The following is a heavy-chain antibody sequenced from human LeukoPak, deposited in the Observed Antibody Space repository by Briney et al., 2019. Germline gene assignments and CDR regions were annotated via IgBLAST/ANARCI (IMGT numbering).Heavy chain of an antibody. CDR3: ARGDFWSGYSPNAVYYYYMDV. CDR1: GYTFTSYG. J-gene: IGHJ6*03. D-gene: IGHD3-3*01. V-gene: IGHV1-18*01. CDR2: ISAYNGNT. Sequence: ASVKVSCKASGYTFTSYGISWVRQAPGQGLEWMGWISAYNGNTNYAQKIQGRVNMTTDTSTSTAYMELRSLRSDDTAVYYCARGDFWSGYSPNAVYYYYMDVWGKGTTVTVSS.